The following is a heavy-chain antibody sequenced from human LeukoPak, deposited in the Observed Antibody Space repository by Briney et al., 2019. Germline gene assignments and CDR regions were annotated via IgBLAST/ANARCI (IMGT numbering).Heavy chain of an antibody. CDR2: ISYDGSNK. Sequence: GGSLRLSCAASGFTFSSYAMHWVRQAPGKGLEWVAVISYDGSNKYYADSVKGRFTISRDNSKNTLYLQMNSLRAEDTAVYYCASFAAGIGNLDYWGQGTLVTVSS. V-gene: IGHV3-30-3*01. J-gene: IGHJ4*02. CDR1: GFTFSSYA. D-gene: IGHD6-13*01. CDR3: ASFAAGIGNLDY.